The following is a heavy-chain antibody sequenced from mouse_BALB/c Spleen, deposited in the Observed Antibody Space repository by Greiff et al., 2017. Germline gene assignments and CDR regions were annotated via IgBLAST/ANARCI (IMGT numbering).Heavy chain of an antibody. V-gene: IGHV14-4*02. J-gene: IGHJ3*01. D-gene: IGHD2-4*01. CDR2: IDPENGDT. CDR3: KGDDYDVAY. CDR1: GFNIKDYY. Sequence: VQLQQSGAELVRSGASVKLSCTASGFNIKDYYMHWVKQRPEQGLEWIGWIDPENGDTEYAPKFQGKATMTANTSSNTAYLQLSSLTSEDTAVYYCKGDDYDVAYWGQGTLVTVAA.